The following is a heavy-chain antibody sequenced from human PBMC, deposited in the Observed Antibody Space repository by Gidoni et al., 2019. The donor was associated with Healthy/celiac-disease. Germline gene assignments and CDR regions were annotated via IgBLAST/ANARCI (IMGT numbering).Heavy chain of an antibody. J-gene: IGHJ5*02. CDR2: INHSGST. Sequence: LSLTCAVHGGSFSGSYWSWIRQPPGQGLEWIGDINHSGSTNYNPSRKSRVTISVDPSNNQCSLKMSSVTVADTAVSSCARGGPYYDIVTGYYWNWFDPWGQGTLVTVSS. CDR3: ARGGPYYDIVTGYYWNWFDP. CDR1: GGSFSGSY. V-gene: IGHV4-34*01. D-gene: IGHD3-9*01.